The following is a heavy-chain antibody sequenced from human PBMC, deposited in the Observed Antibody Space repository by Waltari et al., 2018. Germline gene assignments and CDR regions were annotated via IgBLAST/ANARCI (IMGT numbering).Heavy chain of an antibody. D-gene: IGHD4-17*01. CDR2: SKKDGSIT. V-gene: IGHV3-74*01. Sequence: EVQLVESGGGLVQPGGSLRLSCAVSGFTFSSYWMAWVRQAPGKGLVWISRSKKDGSITNSADSVKSRFTVSRDNTKNTVDVQMNSLRAEDTAVYYCARDVGNGDYVTGYAMDVWGQGTTVTVSS. J-gene: IGHJ6*02. CDR3: ARDVGNGDYVTGYAMDV. CDR1: GFTFSSYW.